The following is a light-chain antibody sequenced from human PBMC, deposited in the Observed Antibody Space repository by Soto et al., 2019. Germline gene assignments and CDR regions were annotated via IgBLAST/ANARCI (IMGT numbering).Light chain of an antibody. CDR3: SSYTSSNTLV. V-gene: IGLV2-14*01. J-gene: IGLJ1*01. CDR1: SSDIGGYNY. CDR2: EVT. Sequence: QSVLTQPASVSGSPGQSITISCTGGSSDIGGYNYVSWFQQHPGKAPKLMIYEVTNRPSGVSNRFSGSKSGSTASLTISGLQAGDEADYYCSSYTSSNTLVFGTGTKVTV.